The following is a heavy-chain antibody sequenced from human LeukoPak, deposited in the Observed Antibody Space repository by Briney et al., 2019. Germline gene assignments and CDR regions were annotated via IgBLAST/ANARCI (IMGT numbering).Heavy chain of an antibody. D-gene: IGHD3-3*01. CDR2: ISAYNGNT. CDR1: GYTFTSYG. J-gene: IGHJ6*03. V-gene: IGHV1-18*01. CDR3: ARESGSPVGDFWSGYSNYYYFYMDV. Sequence: GASVKVSCKASGYTFTSYGISWVRQAPGQGLEWMGWISAYNGNTNYAQKLQGRVTMTTDTSTSTAYMELRSLRSDDTAVYYCARESGSPVGDFWSGYSNYYYFYMDVWGKGTTVTVSS.